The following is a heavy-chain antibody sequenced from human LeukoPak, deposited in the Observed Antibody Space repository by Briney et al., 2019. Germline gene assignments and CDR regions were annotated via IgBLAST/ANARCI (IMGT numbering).Heavy chain of an antibody. CDR1: GFTFSDYY. CDR2: ISSSGSTI. Sequence: PGGSLRLSCAASGFTFSDYYMSWIRQAPGKGLGWVSYISSSGSTIYYADSVKGRFTISRDNTKSSLYLQMDSLRVGDTAVYYCARDSTVGRYWGQGTLVTVSS. CDR3: ARDSTVGRY. D-gene: IGHD2-8*02. J-gene: IGHJ4*02. V-gene: IGHV3-11*04.